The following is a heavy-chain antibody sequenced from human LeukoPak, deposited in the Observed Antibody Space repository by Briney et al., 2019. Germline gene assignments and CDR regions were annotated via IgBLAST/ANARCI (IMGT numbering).Heavy chain of an antibody. J-gene: IGHJ4*02. CDR2: ISAYNGNT. V-gene: IGHV1-18*03. D-gene: IGHD5-18*01. CDR1: GYKFSSYG. Sequence: ASVKVSCKASGYKFSSYGISWVRQAPGQGLEWMGWISAYNGNTNYAQNFQGRVTMTTDTSTSTAYMELRGLRSDDMAVYYCARAGSYIYGFDYWGQGTLVTVSS. CDR3: ARAGSYIYGFDY.